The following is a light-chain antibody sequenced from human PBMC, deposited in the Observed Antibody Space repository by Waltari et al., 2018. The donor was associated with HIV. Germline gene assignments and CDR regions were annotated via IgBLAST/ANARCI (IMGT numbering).Light chain of an antibody. CDR1: SSNIGSNS. V-gene: IGLV1-47*01. Sequence: QSVLTQPPSASGTPGQRVDISCSGSSSNIGSNSVSWYQQLPGTAPKVLIYRSNQRPSGVPYRFSGSKSGTSASLAISALRSEDEADYYCATWDDSLSGPVFGGGTKLTVL. J-gene: IGLJ3*02. CDR3: ATWDDSLSGPV. CDR2: RSN.